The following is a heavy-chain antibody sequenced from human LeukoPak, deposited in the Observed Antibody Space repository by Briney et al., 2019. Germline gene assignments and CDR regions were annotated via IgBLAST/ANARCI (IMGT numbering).Heavy chain of an antibody. J-gene: IGHJ5*02. CDR3: AKDADYGDYVAYTNWFDP. D-gene: IGHD4-17*01. V-gene: IGHV3-23*01. CDR2: ISGSGGST. Sequence: GGSLRLSCAASAFTFSSYAMSWVRQAPGKGLEWVSVISGSGGSTYYADSVKGRFTISRDNSKNTLYLQMNSLRAEDTAVYYCAKDADYGDYVAYTNWFDPWGQGTLVTVSS. CDR1: AFTFSSYA.